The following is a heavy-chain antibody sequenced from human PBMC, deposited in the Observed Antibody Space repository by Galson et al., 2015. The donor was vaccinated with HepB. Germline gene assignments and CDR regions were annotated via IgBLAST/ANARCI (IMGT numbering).Heavy chain of an antibody. CDR3: AREYFGSGSEPDY. Sequence: LTCTVSGGSITSDGYYWSWIRQHPGKGLEWIGYISSSGTTYYVPSLERRVTISVDTSKTQFFLNLRSVTYTDTAVYYCAREYFGSGSEPDYWGQGTLVTVSS. V-gene: IGHV4-31*03. D-gene: IGHD3-10*01. CDR2: ISSSGTT. CDR1: GGSITSDGYY. J-gene: IGHJ4*02.